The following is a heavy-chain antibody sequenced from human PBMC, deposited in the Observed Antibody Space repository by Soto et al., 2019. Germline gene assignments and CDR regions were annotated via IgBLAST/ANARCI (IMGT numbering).Heavy chain of an antibody. V-gene: IGHV4-4*02. CDR2: TRNSGGA. CDR3: KSQLTMTGTRGFDH. D-gene: IGHD3-9*01. CDR1: SGSIFSSNW. J-gene: IGHJ4*02. Sequence: PSETLSLTCAVSSGSIFSSNWWSWVRQPPGKGLEWIGETRNSGGANYNPSLKSRVTISVDKSTNQFFLNLNSVTAADTAVYYCKSQLTMTGTRGFDHWGLGTLVTVSS.